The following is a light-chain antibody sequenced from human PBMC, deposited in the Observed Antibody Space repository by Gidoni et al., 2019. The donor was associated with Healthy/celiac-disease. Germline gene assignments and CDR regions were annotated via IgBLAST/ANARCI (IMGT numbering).Light chain of an antibody. V-gene: IGKV1-27*01. CDR2: AAS. J-gene: IGKJ2*01. Sequence: DIQMTQSPSSLSASVGDRVTITCRASQGISNYLAWYQQKPGIVPNLLISAASTLQSGVPSRFSGSGSGTDFTLTISSLQPEDVATYYCQKYNSAPMYTFGQGTKLEIK. CDR3: QKYNSAPMYT. CDR1: QGISNY.